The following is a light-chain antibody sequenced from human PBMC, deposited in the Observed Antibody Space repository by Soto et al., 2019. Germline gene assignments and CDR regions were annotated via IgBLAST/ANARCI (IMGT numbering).Light chain of an antibody. CDR1: SSNIGANL. CDR2: SNN. V-gene: IGLV1-44*01. CDR3: ATWDDSLL. Sequence: QSVLTQPPSASGTPGQRVTISCSGSSSNIGANLVNWYQQFPGTAPKLLIYSNNQRPSGVPDRFSGSKSDTSASLAISGLQSEDQADYYCATWDDSLLFGGGTQLTVL. J-gene: IGLJ2*01.